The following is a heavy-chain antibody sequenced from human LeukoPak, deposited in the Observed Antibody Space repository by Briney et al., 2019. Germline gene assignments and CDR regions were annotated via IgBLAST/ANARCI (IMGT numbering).Heavy chain of an antibody. V-gene: IGHV4-39*01. Sequence: PSETLSLTCTVSGGSISSSSYYWGWIRQPPGKGLEWIGSIYYSGSTYYNPSLKSRVTISVDTSKNQFSLKLSSVTAADTAVYYCARLVELVGYFDYWGQGTLVTVSS. D-gene: IGHD2-15*01. J-gene: IGHJ4*02. CDR1: GGSISSSSYY. CDR3: ARLVELVGYFDY. CDR2: IYYSGST.